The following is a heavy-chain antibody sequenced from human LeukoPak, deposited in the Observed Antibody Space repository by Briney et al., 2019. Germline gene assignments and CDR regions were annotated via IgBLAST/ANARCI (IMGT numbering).Heavy chain of an antibody. CDR3: AKDHDYYASGPI. CDR1: GFTFSNFA. Sequence: GGSLRLSCAASGFTFSNFAMTWVRQAPGRGLEWVSAISGSGGSTYYADSVKGRFTISRDNSKNTLYLQMNSLRAEDTAVYYCAKDHDYYASGPIWGQGTMVTVSS. J-gene: IGHJ3*02. D-gene: IGHD3-10*01. V-gene: IGHV3-23*01. CDR2: ISGSGGST.